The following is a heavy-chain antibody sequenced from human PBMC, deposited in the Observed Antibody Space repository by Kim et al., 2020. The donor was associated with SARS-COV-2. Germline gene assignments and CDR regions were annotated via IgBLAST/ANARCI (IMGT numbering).Heavy chain of an antibody. Sequence: SGPTLVNPTPTLTLTCTFSGFSLSGSGVGVGWIRQPPGKALEWLALIYWDDDKRYSPSLESRVTITKDTSKNQVVLTMTTMDPADTATYYCARRITGYVVGMFGMDDWGHGTTVTVSS. V-gene: IGHV2-5*02. CDR2: IYWDDDK. CDR1: GFSLSGSGVG. D-gene: IGHD3-9*01. J-gene: IGHJ6*02. CDR3: ARRITGYVVGMFGMDD.